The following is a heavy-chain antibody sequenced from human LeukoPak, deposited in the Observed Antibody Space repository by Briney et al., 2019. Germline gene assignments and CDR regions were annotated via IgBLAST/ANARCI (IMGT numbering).Heavy chain of an antibody. CDR2: ISSSGSTI. D-gene: IGHD1-26*01. J-gene: IGHJ5*02. Sequence: GGSLRLSCAASGFTFSDYYMSWIRQAPGKGLEWVSYISSSGSTIYNADFVKGRFTISRDNTKNSLYLQMNSLSAEDTAVYYCARSTVGVPYNWFDPWGQGTLVTVSS. CDR1: GFTFSDYY. CDR3: ARSTVGVPYNWFDP. V-gene: IGHV3-11*01.